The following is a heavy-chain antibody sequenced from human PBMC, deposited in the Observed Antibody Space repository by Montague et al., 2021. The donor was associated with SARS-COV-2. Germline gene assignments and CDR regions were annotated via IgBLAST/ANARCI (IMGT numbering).Heavy chain of an antibody. Sequence: SLRLSCAATGFAYDVYGMSWVRQGPGKGLEWVSGITWNGLTTGYXDSVKGRFTISRDNAKNSLYLEMNSLRAEDTALYYCTRGFRGGPFDCWGQGTQVTVSS. CDR2: ITWNGLTT. CDR1: GFAYDVYG. J-gene: IGHJ4*02. V-gene: IGHV3-20*04. CDR3: TRGFRGGPFDC. D-gene: IGHD3-10*01.